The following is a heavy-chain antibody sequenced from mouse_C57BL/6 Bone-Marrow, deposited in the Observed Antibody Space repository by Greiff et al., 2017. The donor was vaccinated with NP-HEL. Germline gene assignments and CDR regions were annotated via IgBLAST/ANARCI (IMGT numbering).Heavy chain of an antibody. V-gene: IGHV1-69*01. J-gene: IGHJ1*03. CDR1: GYTFTSYW. CDR2: IDPSDSYT. D-gene: IGHD1-1*01. CDR3: APTVVGRLYWYFDV. Sequence: QVQLQQPGAELVMPGASVKLSCKASGYTFTSYWMHWVKQRPGQGLEWIGEIDPSDSYTNYNQKFKGKSTLTVDKSSSTAYMQLSSLTSEDSAVYYCAPTVVGRLYWYFDVWGTGTTVTVSS.